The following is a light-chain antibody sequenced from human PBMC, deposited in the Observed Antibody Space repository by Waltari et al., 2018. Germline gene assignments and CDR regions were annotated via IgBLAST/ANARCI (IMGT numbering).Light chain of an antibody. V-gene: IGKV1-39*01. CDR2: AAS. CDR3: QQSYSSPQIT. J-gene: IGKJ5*01. Sequence: DIQMTQSPSYLSASVGDRVTITCRESQSIRSYVNWYQQKPGKAPKVLIYAASTLESGVPSRFSGSGSGTDFTLTISSLQPEDFATYYCQQSYSSPQITFGQGTRLEIK. CDR1: QSIRSY.